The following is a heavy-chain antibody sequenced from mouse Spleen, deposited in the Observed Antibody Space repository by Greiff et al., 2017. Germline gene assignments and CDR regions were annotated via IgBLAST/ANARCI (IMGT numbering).Heavy chain of an antibody. V-gene: IGHV1-4*02. J-gene: IGHJ4*01. Sequence: VMLVESAAELARPGASVKMSCKASGYTFTSYTMHWVKQRPGQGLEWIGYINPSSGYTEYNQKFKDKTTLTADKSSSTAYMQLSSLTSEDSAVYYCVLLRYYAMDYWGQGTSVTVSS. CDR3: VLLRYYAMDY. CDR2: INPSSGYT. D-gene: IGHD1-1*01. CDR1: GYTFTSYT.